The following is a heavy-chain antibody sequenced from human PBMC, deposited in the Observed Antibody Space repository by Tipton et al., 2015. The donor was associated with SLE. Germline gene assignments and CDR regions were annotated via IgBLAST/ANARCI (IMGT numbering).Heavy chain of an antibody. J-gene: IGHJ4*02. CDR1: GFTFSNYA. CDR3: AAGVLWFGGCYY. Sequence: SLRLSCAASGFTFSNYAMHWVRQAPGKGLEWVAVISYDGSNKYYADSVKGRFTISRDNSKNTLYLQMNSLRPEDTAVYYCAAGVLWFGGCYYGGQGALVAVSS. D-gene: IGHD3-10*01. V-gene: IGHV3-30*04. CDR2: ISYDGSNK.